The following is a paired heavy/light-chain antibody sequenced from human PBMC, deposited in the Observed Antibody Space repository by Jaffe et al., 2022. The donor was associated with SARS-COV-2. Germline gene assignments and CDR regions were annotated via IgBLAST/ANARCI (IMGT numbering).Light chain of an antibody. CDR2: LGS. CDR3: MQALQTPHT. J-gene: IGKJ4*01. CDR1: QSLLGNNGFNY. V-gene: IGKV2-28*01. Sequence: DIVMTQSPLSLPVTPGEPASISCGSSQSLLGNNGFNYLDWYLQKPGQSPQLLIYLGSNRAAGVPDRFSGSGSGTDFTLKISRVEAEDVGVYYCMQALQTPHTFGGGTKVEI.
Heavy chain of an antibody. CDR1: GDSIRSGGFY. CDR2: IYRTGYT. J-gene: IGHJ6*02. Sequence: QVQLQESGPGLVKPSQTLSLTCTVSGDSIRSGGFYWSWIRQRPGKGLEWIGHIYRTGYTYYNPSLKSRLTMSVDTSKNQFSLTLSSVTAADTAVFYCARSGAASSGYKYYGIDGWGRGTTVTVSS. V-gene: IGHV4-31*03. CDR3: ARSGAASSGYKYYGIDG. D-gene: IGHD1-20*01.